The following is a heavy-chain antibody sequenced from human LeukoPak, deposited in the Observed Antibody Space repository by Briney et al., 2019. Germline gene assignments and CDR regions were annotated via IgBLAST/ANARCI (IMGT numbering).Heavy chain of an antibody. Sequence: ASVKVSCKASGYTFTGYYMHWVRQAPGQGLEWMGWINPNSGGTNYAQKFQGRVTMTRDTSISTAYMELSRLRSDDTAVYYCARVGYSSSWYGGYYYYGMDVWGQGTTVTVSS. CDR3: ARVGYSSSWYGGYYYYGMDV. V-gene: IGHV1-2*02. CDR2: INPNSGGT. D-gene: IGHD6-13*01. CDR1: GYTFTGYY. J-gene: IGHJ6*02.